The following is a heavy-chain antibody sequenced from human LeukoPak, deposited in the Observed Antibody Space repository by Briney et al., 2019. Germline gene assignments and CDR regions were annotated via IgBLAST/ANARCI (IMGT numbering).Heavy chain of an antibody. J-gene: IGHJ4*02. CDR2: IRSKAYGGTT. V-gene: IGHV3-49*03. CDR1: GFTFGDYA. CDR3: TRSVYNWNDHFDY. D-gene: IGHD1-20*01. Sequence: GGSLRLSCTASGFTFGDYAMSWFRQAPGKGLEWVGFIRSKAYGGTTEYAASVKGRFTISRDDSKSIAYLQMNSLKTEDTAVYYCTRSVYNWNDHFDYRGQGTLVTVSS.